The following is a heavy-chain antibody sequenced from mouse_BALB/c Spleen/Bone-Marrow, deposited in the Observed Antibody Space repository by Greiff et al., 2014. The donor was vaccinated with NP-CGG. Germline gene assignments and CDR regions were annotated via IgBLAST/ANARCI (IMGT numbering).Heavy chain of an antibody. V-gene: IGHV1-82*01. CDR2: IYPGDGDT. Sequence: VKLMESGPELVKPGASVKISCKASGYAFSSSWMNWVKQRPGQGLEWIGRIYPGDGDTKYNGKFKGKATLTADKSSSTAYMQLSSLTSADSAVYFCARPLNWDPYAMDYWGQRTSVTVSS. J-gene: IGHJ4*01. CDR3: ARPLNWDPYAMDY. D-gene: IGHD4-1*02. CDR1: GYAFSSSW.